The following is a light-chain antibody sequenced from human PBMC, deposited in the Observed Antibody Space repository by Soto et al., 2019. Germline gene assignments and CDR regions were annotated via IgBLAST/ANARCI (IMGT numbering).Light chain of an antibody. V-gene: IGLV2-23*02. J-gene: IGLJ2*01. CDR2: EVS. CDR3: CSYAGSSTLV. Sequence: QSVLTQPASVSGSPGQSITISCTETTGDVGSYNLVSWYQQHPGKAPKLMIYEVSKRPSGVSNRFSGSKSGNTASLTISGLQAEDEADYYCCSYAGSSTLVFGGGTKLTVL. CDR1: TGDVGSYNL.